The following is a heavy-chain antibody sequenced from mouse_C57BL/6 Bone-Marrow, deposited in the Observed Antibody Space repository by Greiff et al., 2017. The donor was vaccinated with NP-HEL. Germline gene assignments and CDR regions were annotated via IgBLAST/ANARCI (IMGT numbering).Heavy chain of an antibody. CDR1: GYTFTSYG. Sequence: QVQLKQSGAELARPGASVKLSCKASGYTFTSYGISWVKQRTGQGLEWIGEIYPRSGNTYYNEKFKGKATLTADKSSSTAYMELRSLTSEDSAVYFCARCGILLRQAMDYWGQGTSVTVSS. CDR3: ARCGILLRQAMDY. CDR2: IYPRSGNT. V-gene: IGHV1-81*01. J-gene: IGHJ4*01. D-gene: IGHD1-1*01.